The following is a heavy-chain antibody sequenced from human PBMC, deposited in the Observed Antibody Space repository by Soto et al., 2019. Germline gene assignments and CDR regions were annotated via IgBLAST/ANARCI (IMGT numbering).Heavy chain of an antibody. J-gene: IGHJ5*02. V-gene: IGHV1-46*03. D-gene: IGHD2-15*01. CDR3: ARDQSSQEVVWWFDP. CDR1: GYSFSSHY. CDR2: IHPSGTNK. Sequence: QVQLVQSGAEVKKPGASVKLSCKASGYSFSSHYMHWVRQAPGQGLEWMGVIHPSGTNKAYSQKSQGTVTMTTDTSPSTVYMALTSLRSEVTAIYYCARDQSSQEVVWWFDPWGQGTLVTVSS.